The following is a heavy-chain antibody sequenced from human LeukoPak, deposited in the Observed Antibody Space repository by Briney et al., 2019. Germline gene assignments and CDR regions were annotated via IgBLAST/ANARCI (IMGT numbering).Heavy chain of an antibody. D-gene: IGHD6-13*01. CDR3: AKDSRRSSWFRYYFDY. J-gene: IGHJ4*02. V-gene: IGHV3-23*01. CDR1: GFTFSSYA. CDR2: ISGSGGST. Sequence: VQPGRSLRLSCAASGFTFSSYAMSWVRQAPGKGLEWVSAISGSGGSTYYADSVKGRFTISRDNSKNTLYLQMNSLRAEDTAVYYCAKDSRRSSWFRYYFDYWGQGTLVTVSS.